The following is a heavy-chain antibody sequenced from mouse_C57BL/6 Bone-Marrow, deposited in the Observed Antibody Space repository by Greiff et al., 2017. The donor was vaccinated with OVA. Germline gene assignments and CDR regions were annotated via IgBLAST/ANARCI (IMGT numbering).Heavy chain of an antibody. D-gene: IGHD2-4*01. CDR2: IHPNSGST. V-gene: IGHV1-64*01. CDR3: ARGDYPYYYAMDS. CDR1: GYTFTSYW. Sequence: VQLQQPGAELVKPGASVKLSCKASGYTFTSYWMHWVKQRPGQGLEWIGMIHPNSGSTNYNEKFKSKATLTVDKSSSTAYMQLSSLTSEDSAVYYCARGDYPYYYAMDSWGQGTSVTVSS. J-gene: IGHJ4*01.